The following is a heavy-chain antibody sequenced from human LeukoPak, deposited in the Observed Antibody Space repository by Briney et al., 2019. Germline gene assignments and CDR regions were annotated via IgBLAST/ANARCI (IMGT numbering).Heavy chain of an antibody. D-gene: IGHD5-18*01. Sequence: GGSLRLSCAASGFTFSNYWMSWVRQAPGKGLEWVANIKEDGSEKYYVDSVKGRFTISRDNARNSLYLQMNSLRAEDTAVYYCARDAWIQLWLYFDYWGQGTLVTVSS. CDR3: ARDAWIQLWLYFDY. J-gene: IGHJ4*02. V-gene: IGHV3-7*01. CDR2: IKEDGSEK. CDR1: GFTFSNYW.